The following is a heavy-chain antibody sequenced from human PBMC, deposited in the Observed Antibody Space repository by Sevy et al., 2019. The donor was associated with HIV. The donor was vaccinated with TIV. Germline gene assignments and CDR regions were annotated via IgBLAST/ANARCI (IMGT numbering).Heavy chain of an antibody. CDR1: GGSIITYY. V-gene: IGHV4-59*01. CDR2: IYNSGRT. CDR3: ARVGYNWNDVGY. D-gene: IGHD1-20*01. Sequence: SETLSLTCTVSGGSIITYYWSWIRQAPGKGLEWIGDIYNSGRTNYNPSLKSRVTISIDTSKNHFFLMLRSVTAADTAVYYCARVGYNWNDVGYWGQGTLVTVSS. J-gene: IGHJ4*02.